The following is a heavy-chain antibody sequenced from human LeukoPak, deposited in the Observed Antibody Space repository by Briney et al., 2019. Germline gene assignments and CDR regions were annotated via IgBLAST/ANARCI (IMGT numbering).Heavy chain of an antibody. V-gene: IGHV4-38-2*02. CDR3: ARGVDYGDTNWFDP. J-gene: IGHJ5*02. CDR2: IYHSGST. CDR1: GYSISSGYY. D-gene: IGHD4-17*01. Sequence: SETLSLTCTVSGYSISSGYYWGWLRQPPGRGLEWIGTIYHSGSTYYNPSLKSRVTISVDTSKNQFSLKLSSVTAADTAVYYCARGVDYGDTNWFDPWGQGTLVTVSS.